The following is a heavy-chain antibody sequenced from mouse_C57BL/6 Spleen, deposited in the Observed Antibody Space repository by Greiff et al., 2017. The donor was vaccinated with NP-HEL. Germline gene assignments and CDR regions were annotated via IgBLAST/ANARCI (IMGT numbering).Heavy chain of an antibody. CDR3: AREGYDYLFDY. J-gene: IGHJ2*01. CDR2: ISYDGSN. D-gene: IGHD2-4*01. Sequence: DVQLQESGPGLVKPSQSLSLTCSVTGYSITSGYYWNWIRQFPGNKLEWMGYISYDGSNNYNPSLKNRISITRDTSKNQFFLKLNSVTTEDTATYYCAREGYDYLFDYWGQGTTLTVSS. CDR1: GYSITSGYY. V-gene: IGHV3-6*01.